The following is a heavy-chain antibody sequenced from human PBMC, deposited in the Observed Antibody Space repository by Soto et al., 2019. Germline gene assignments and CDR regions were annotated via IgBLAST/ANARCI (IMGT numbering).Heavy chain of an antibody. D-gene: IGHD3-16*01. CDR1: GFTFSNYG. CDR2: IWYDGSNK. V-gene: IGHV3-33*01. CDR3: ARVGGVGVDP. Sequence: QVQLVESGGGVVQPGRSLRLSCAASGFTFSNYGMHWVRQAPGKGLEWVAVIWYDGSNKYYADSVKGRFTISRDTSRNPLDLRIHSQRAEDTAVDSCARVGGVGVDPWGQRTLVTVSA. J-gene: IGHJ5*02.